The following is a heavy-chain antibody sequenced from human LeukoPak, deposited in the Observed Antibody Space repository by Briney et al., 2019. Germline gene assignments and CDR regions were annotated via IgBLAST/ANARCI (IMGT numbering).Heavy chain of an antibody. CDR1: GGSSSGYY. Sequence: PSETLSLTCAVYGGSSSGYYWSWIRQPPGKGLEWTGEINHSGSTNYNPSLKSRVTISVDTSKNQFSLKLSSVTAADTAVYYCARGDVVVVAATRWVGWFDPWGQGTLVTVSS. V-gene: IGHV4-34*01. CDR3: ARGDVVVVAATRWVGWFDP. J-gene: IGHJ5*02. CDR2: INHSGST. D-gene: IGHD2-15*01.